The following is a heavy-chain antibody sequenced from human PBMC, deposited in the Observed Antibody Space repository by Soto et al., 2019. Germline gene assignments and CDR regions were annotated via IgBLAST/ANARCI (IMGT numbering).Heavy chain of an antibody. D-gene: IGHD6-6*01. CDR1: GGSISSSSYY. CDR3: ARAAKGIAARLWFDP. Sequence: PSETLSLTCTVSGGSISSSSYYWGWIRQPPGKGLEWIGSIYYSGSTYYNPSLKSRVTISVDTSKNQFSLKLSSVTAADTAVYYCARAAKGIAARLWFDPWGQGTLVTVS. CDR2: IYYSGST. V-gene: IGHV4-39*07. J-gene: IGHJ5*02.